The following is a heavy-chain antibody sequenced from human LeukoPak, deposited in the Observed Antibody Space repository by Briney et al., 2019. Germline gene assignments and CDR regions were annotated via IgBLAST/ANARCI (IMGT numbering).Heavy chain of an antibody. J-gene: IGHJ4*02. V-gene: IGHV4-59*01. D-gene: IGHD6-13*01. CDR3: ARQYSSRGGPNDIFDY. CDR2: IYYSGST. Sequence: PSETLSLTCTVSGGSISSYYWSWIRQPPGKGLEWIGYIYYSGSTNYNPSLKSRVTISVDTSKNQFSLKLSFVTAADTAVYYCARQYSSRGGPNDIFDYWGQGTLVTVSS. CDR1: GGSISSYY.